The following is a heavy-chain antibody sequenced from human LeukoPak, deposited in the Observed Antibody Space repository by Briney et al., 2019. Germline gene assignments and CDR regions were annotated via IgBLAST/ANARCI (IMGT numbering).Heavy chain of an antibody. D-gene: IGHD3-3*01. CDR3: ARLSDFWSGYYRGLYYFDY. CDR1: GGSFSGYY. Sequence: SETLSLTCAVYGGSFSGYYWSWIRQPPGKGLEWIGEINHSGSTNYNPSLKSRVTISVDTSKNQFSLKLSSVTAADTAVYYCARLSDFWSGYYRGLYYFDYWGQGTLVTVSS. CDR2: INHSGST. V-gene: IGHV4-34*01. J-gene: IGHJ4*02.